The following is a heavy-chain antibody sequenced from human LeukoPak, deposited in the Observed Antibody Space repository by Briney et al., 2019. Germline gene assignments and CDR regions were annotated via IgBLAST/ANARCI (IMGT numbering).Heavy chain of an antibody. CDR3: ARGEYYGSGSYYNGAFDS. CDR2: IIPIRAIA. Sequence: ASVKVSCKASGGTFSNYAISWVRQAPGQGLEWMGRIIPIRAIANYAQKFQGRVTITAVKSTSTVYMELSSLRPEDTAVYYCARGEYYGSGSYYNGAFDSWGQGTMVTVSS. CDR1: GGTFSNYA. V-gene: IGHV1-69*04. D-gene: IGHD3-10*01. J-gene: IGHJ3*02.